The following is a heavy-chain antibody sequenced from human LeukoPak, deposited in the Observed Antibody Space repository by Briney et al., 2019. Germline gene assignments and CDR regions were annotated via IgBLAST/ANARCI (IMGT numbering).Heavy chain of an antibody. CDR1: GFTFSSYW. CDR3: ARERPPVESSGWYGARGGNAFDI. D-gene: IGHD6-19*01. Sequence: PGGSLRLSCAASGFTFSSYWMHWVRQAPGKGLVWVSRINSDGSSTSYADSVKGRFTISRDNAKNTLYLQMNSLRAEDTAVYYCARERPPVESSGWYGARGGNAFDIWGQGTMVTVSS. CDR2: INSDGSST. V-gene: IGHV3-74*01. J-gene: IGHJ3*02.